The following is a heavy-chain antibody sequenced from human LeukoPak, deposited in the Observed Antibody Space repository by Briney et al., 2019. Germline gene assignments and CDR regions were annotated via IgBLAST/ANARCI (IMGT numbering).Heavy chain of an antibody. Sequence: KPSETLSLTCAVYGGSFSGYYWSWIRQPPGKGLEWIGEINHSGSTNYNPSLKSRVTISVDTSKNQFSLKLSSVTAADTAVYYCAREGSRGFIDYWGQGTLVTVSS. J-gene: IGHJ4*02. CDR3: AREGSRGFIDY. CDR2: INHSGST. V-gene: IGHV4-34*01. D-gene: IGHD5-12*01. CDR1: GGSFSGYY.